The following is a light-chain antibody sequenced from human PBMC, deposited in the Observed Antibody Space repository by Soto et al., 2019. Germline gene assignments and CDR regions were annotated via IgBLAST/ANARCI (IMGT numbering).Light chain of an antibody. CDR1: SSDIGAYDY. CDR2: EVN. V-gene: IGLV2-14*01. J-gene: IGLJ2*01. CDR3: ASWDESLSGVV. Sequence: QSALTQPASLSGSPGQSITISCTGTSSDIGAYDYVSWFQQHPGKAPKLMISEVNNRPSGVSNRFSGSKSGTSASLAISGLRSDDEAHYSCASWDESLSGVVFGGGTKLTVL.